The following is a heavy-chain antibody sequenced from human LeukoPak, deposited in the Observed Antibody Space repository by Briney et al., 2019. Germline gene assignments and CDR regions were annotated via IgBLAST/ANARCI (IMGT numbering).Heavy chain of an antibody. CDR1: GYTFTIYY. CDR3: ARESEGCYDSSCYPDY. Sequence: ASVKVSCTASGYTFTIYYMHWVRQRPGQGLGWMGIINTSGGSTCYAQTFQGIVTMTRDTSTSTVYMELSSLRSEDTAVYYCARESEGCYDSSCYPDYWGQGTLVSVSS. D-gene: IGHD3-22*01. V-gene: IGHV1-46*01. J-gene: IGHJ4*02. CDR2: INTSGGST.